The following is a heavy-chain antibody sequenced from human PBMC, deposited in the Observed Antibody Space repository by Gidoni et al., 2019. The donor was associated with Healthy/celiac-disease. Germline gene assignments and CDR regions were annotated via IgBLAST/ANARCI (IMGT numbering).Heavy chain of an antibody. CDR2: IYYSGST. J-gene: IGHJ6*02. CDR1: GGSISSYY. CDR3: ASSSIAAFYYYYGMDV. Sequence: QVQLQESGPGLVKPSETLSLTCTVSGGSISSYYWSWIRQPPGKGLEWIGYIYYSGSTNYNPSLKSRVTISVDTSKNQFSLKLSAVTAADTAVYYCASSSIAAFYYYYGMDVWGQGTTVTVSS. D-gene: IGHD6-6*01. V-gene: IGHV4-59*01.